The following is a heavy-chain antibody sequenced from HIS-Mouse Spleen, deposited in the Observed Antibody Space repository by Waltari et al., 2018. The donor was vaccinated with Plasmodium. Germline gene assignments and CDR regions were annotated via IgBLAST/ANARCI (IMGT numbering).Heavy chain of an antibody. D-gene: IGHD3-22*01. J-gene: IGHJ1*01. V-gene: IGHV4-31*03. Sequence: SGPGLVKPSQTLSLTCTVSGGSISSGGYYWSWIRQHPGKGLEWIGYIYYSGSTYYNPSLKSRVTISVDTSKNQFSLKLSSVTAADTAVYYCARAPKRRNYYDSSGYRPAEYFQHWGQGTLVTVSS. CDR3: ARAPKRRNYYDSSGYRPAEYFQH. CDR2: IYYSGST. CDR1: GGSISSGGYY.